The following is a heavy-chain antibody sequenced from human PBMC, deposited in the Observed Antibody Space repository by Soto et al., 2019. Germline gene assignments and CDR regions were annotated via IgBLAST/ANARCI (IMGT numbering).Heavy chain of an antibody. D-gene: IGHD3-3*01. J-gene: IGHJ6*02. CDR2: TYYRSKWYN. CDR3: ARANITIFGVVTLYYYYYYAMDV. CDR1: GDSVSSNSTA. V-gene: IGHV6-1*01. Sequence: SQTLSLTCAISGDSVSSNSTAWNWIRQSPSRGLERLGRTYYRSKWYNDYAVSVKSRITINPDTSKNQFSLQLNSVTPEDTAVYYCARANITIFGVVTLYYYYYYAMDVWGQGTTVTVSS.